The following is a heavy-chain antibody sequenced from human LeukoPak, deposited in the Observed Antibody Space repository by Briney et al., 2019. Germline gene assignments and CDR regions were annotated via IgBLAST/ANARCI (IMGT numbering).Heavy chain of an antibody. D-gene: IGHD4-17*01. J-gene: IGHJ4*02. CDR2: INPDGSAE. CDR1: GFSISNYW. Sequence: GGSLRLSCAACGFSISNYWMSWVRQGPGKGLEWVASINPDGSAERYVDSVKGRFTISRDNAKNSMYLQMNSLSAEDTALFYCARLFGGVTTFDYWGQGTLVTVSS. CDR3: ARLFGGVTTFDY. V-gene: IGHV3-7*01.